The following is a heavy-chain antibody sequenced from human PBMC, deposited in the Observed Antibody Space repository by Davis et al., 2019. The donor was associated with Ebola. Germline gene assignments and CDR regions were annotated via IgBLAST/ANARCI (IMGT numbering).Heavy chain of an antibody. D-gene: IGHD3-10*01. J-gene: IGHJ4*02. V-gene: IGHV3-7*01. CDR2: INQYGNER. CDR1: GFTFTGYW. CDR3: ARDGGDSGIRFDS. Sequence: GESLKISCVASGFTFTGYWMGWVRQAPGTGLEWVANINQYGNERYYVDSVKGRFTISRDSAKNSLFLQMNNLGAEDTAVYYCARDGGDSGIRFDSWGQGTLVTVSS.